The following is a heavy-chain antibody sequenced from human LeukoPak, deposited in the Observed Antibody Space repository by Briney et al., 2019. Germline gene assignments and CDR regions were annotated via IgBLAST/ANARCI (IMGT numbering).Heavy chain of an antibody. CDR2: ISSSGSTI. CDR3: AKGGYYDVLTGHVSYFDN. Sequence: PGGSLRLSCAASGFTFSDYYMIRQAPGKGLEWVSYISSSGSTIYYADSVKGRFTISRDNSKNMLYLQMKSLRAEDTAVFYCAKGGYYDVLTGHVSYFDNWDQGTLVTVSS. D-gene: IGHD3-9*01. V-gene: IGHV3-11*01. CDR1: GFTFSDYY. J-gene: IGHJ4*02.